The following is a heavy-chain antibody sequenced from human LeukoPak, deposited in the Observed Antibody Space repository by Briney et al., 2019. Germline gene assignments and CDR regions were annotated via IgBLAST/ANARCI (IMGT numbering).Heavy chain of an antibody. V-gene: IGHV3-9*01. CDR3: AKDMGDFWSGYHFDY. J-gene: IGHJ4*02. CDR1: GFTFDDYA. CDR2: ISWNSGSI. Sequence: GGSLRLSCAASGFTFDDYAMHWVRHAPGKGLEWASGISWNSGSIGYADSVKGRFNISRDNAKNSLYLQMNSLRAEDTALYYCAKDMGDFWSGYHFDYWGQGTLVTVSS. D-gene: IGHD3-3*01.